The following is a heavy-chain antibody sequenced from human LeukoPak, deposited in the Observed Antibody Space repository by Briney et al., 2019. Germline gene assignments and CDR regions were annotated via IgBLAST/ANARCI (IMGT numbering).Heavy chain of an antibody. D-gene: IGHD3-9*01. V-gene: IGHV1-2*02. CDR3: ARGLLVRYFGWLTHYYYMDV. CDR1: GYTFIAYY. Sequence: ASVKVSCKASGYTFIAYYMHWVRQAPGQGLEWMGWINPNSGGTNYAQKFQGRVTMTRDTSISTAYMDLSRLRSEDTAVYYCARGLLVRYFGWLTHYYYMDVWGKGTTVTISS. CDR2: INPNSGGT. J-gene: IGHJ6*03.